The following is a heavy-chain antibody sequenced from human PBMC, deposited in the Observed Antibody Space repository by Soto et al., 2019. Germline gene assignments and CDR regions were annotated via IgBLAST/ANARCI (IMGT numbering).Heavy chain of an antibody. CDR3: AKEFPYYVSSYSYLDY. CDR1: GDSVSGNSAA. CDR2: TYYRSRWYN. Sequence: SQTLSLTCAISGDSVSGNSAAWNWIRQSPSRGLEWLGRTYYRSRWYNDYAVSVKSRITVTPDTSKNQFSLHLNSVTPEDTAVFYFAKEFPYYVSSYSYLDYWGQGALVTVSS. V-gene: IGHV6-1*01. D-gene: IGHD3-16*01. J-gene: IGHJ4*02.